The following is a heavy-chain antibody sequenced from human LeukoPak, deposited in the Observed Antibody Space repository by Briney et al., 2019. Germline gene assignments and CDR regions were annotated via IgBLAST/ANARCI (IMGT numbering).Heavy chain of an antibody. J-gene: IGHJ3*02. V-gene: IGHV3-21*05. CDR1: GFTFSSDP. D-gene: IGHD1-1*01. Sequence: GGSLRLSCAASGFTFSSDPMNWVRRAPGKGLEWVSNIRSSSDEFYADSVKGRFTISRDNAKNSLYLQMNSLREEDTAVYYCVRDVHWAFDIWGQGTMVTVSS. CDR2: IRSSSDE. CDR3: VRDVHWAFDI.